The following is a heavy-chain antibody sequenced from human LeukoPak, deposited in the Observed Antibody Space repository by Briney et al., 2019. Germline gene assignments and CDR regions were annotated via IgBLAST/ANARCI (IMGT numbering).Heavy chain of an antibody. CDR1: GFTFSSYA. CDR3: AKTPDYYGSGSSSYIDC. D-gene: IGHD3-10*01. CDR2: ISGSGGGT. J-gene: IGHJ4*02. V-gene: IGHV3-23*01. Sequence: QPGGSLRLSCAASGFTFSSYAMSWVRQAPGKGLEWVSAISGSGGGTYYANSVKGRFTISRDNSRDTLYLQMNSLRAEDTALYFCAKTPDYYGSGSSSYIDCWGQGTLVSVSS.